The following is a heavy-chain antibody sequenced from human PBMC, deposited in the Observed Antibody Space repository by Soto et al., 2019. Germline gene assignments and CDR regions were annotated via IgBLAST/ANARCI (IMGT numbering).Heavy chain of an antibody. V-gene: IGHV4-34*01. J-gene: IGHJ6*03. CDR3: ARSPWPYYYYMDV. CDR1: GGSFSGYY. Sequence: QVQLQQWGAGLLKPSETLSLTCAVYGGSFSGYYWSWIRQPPGKGLEWIGEINHSGSTNYNPSLKSRVTISVDTSKNQFSLKLSSVTAADTAVYYCARSPWPYYYYMDVWGKGTTVTVSS. CDR2: INHSGST.